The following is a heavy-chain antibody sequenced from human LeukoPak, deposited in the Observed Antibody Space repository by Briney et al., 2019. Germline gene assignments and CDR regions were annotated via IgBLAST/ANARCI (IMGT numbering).Heavy chain of an antibody. D-gene: IGHD3-10*01. V-gene: IGHV4-31*03. Sequence: PSETLSLTCTVSGGSISSGGYYWSWIRQHPGKGLEWIGYIYYSGSTYYNPSLKSRVTISVDTSKNQFSLKLSSVTAADTAVYYCAREIQNGSGSYPAGYYMDVWGKGTTVTASS. CDR3: AREIQNGSGSYPAGYYMDV. CDR1: GGSISSGGYY. CDR2: IYYSGST. J-gene: IGHJ6*03.